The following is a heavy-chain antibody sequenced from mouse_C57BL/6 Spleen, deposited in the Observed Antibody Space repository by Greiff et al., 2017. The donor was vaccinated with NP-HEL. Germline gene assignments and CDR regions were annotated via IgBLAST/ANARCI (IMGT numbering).Heavy chain of an antibody. CDR3: ARCIYYDYEGFAY. CDR2: IYPGDGDT. V-gene: IGHV1-82*01. D-gene: IGHD2-4*01. Sequence: QVQLKQSGPELVKPGASVKISCKASGYAFSSSWMNWVKQRPGTGLEWIGRIYPGDGDTNYNGKFKGKATLTADKSSSTAYMQLISLTSEDSAVYFCARCIYYDYEGFAYWGQGTLVTVSA. CDR1: GYAFSSSW. J-gene: IGHJ3*01.